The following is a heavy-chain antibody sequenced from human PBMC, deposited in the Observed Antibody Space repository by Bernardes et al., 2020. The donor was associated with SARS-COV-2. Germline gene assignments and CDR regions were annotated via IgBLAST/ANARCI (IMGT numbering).Heavy chain of an antibody. CDR1: GFTFDDYA. J-gene: IGHJ4*02. CDR2: ISWNSGSI. V-gene: IGHV3-9*01. CDR3: ATALG. Sequence: GGSLRLSCAASGFTFDDYAMHWVRQAPGKGLEWVSGISWNSGSIGYADSVKGRFTISRDNAKNSLYLQMNSLRAEDTALYYCATALGWGQGTLVTVSS.